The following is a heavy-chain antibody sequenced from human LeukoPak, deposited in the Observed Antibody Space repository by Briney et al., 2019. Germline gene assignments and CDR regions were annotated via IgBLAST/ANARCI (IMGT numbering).Heavy chain of an antibody. CDR2: INSDGSNT. CDR3: ASSLSMAKCDY. V-gene: IGHV3-74*01. Sequence: PGGSLTLSCAASGFTFSSHWMHWVRQAPGKGLVWVSRINSDGSNTNYAHSVKGRFTISRDNAKNTLYLQMNSLRAEDTAVYYCASSLSMAKCDYWGQGTLVTVSS. CDR1: GFTFSSHW. D-gene: IGHD3-10*01. J-gene: IGHJ4*02.